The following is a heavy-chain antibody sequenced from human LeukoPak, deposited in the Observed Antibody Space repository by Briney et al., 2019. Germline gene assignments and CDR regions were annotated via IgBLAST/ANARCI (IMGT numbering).Heavy chain of an antibody. CDR1: GGSFSGYY. D-gene: IGHD1-26*01. V-gene: IGHV4-34*01. CDR2: INHSGST. Sequence: PSETLSLTCAVYGGSFSGYYWSWIRQPPGKGLEWIGEINHSGSTNYNPSLKSRVTISVDTSKNQFSLKLSSVTAADTVVYYCARRSAAWRKSNYYYGMDVWGKGTTVTVSS. J-gene: IGHJ6*04. CDR3: ARRSAAWRKSNYYYGMDV.